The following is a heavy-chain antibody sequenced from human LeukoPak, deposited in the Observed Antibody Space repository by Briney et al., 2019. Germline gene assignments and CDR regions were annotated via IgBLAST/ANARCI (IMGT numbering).Heavy chain of an antibody. J-gene: IGHJ4*02. D-gene: IGHD3-3*01. Sequence: GESLRLSCAAPGFTFSSYGMHWVRQAPGKGLEWVSFIRYDGSNKYYADSVKGRFTISRDNSKNTLYLQMNSLRAEDTAVYYCVKDYDFWSGYYSPTRGYFDYWGQGTLVTVSS. CDR3: VKDYDFWSGYYSPTRGYFDY. CDR2: IRYDGSNK. V-gene: IGHV3-30*02. CDR1: GFTFSSYG.